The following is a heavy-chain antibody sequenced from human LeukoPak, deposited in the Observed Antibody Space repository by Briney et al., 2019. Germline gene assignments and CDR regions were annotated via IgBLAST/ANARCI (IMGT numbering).Heavy chain of an antibody. D-gene: IGHD1-26*01. Sequence: GGSLRLSCEGSGFSFNGYGLHWVRQASGKGLEWIGRIRSKANYYATAYVESVKGRFIVSRDDSKRSAYLQMNDLKTEDTAVYYCTRSASVDIGGRPDFCYFDLWGSGTLVTVSS. CDR1: GFSFNGYG. CDR3: TRSASVDIGGRPDFCYFDL. J-gene: IGHJ2*01. V-gene: IGHV3-73*01. CDR2: IRSKANYYAT.